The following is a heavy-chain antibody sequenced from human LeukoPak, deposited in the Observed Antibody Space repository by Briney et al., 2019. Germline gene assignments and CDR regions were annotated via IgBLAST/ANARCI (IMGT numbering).Heavy chain of an antibody. J-gene: IGHJ4*02. Sequence: GGSLRLSCAASGFTVSNNYMMWVRQAPGKGLEWVSIIYTGGNTYYADSVKGRFTISGDISKNTVSLQMNSLRAEDTAVYYCAKDERNWNYNLASQTYDWGQGTLVTVSS. CDR3: AKDERNWNYNLASQTYD. D-gene: IGHD1-7*01. CDR1: GFTVSNNY. V-gene: IGHV3-53*01. CDR2: IYTGGNT.